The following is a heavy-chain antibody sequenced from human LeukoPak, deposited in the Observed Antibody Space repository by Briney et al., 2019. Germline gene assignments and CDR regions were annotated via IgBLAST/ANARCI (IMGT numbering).Heavy chain of an antibody. Sequence: SETLSLTCTVSGGSVSSGSYYWSWIRQPPGKGLEWIGFIYYSGSTNYNPSLKSRVTISVDTSKNQFSLKLSSVTAADTAVYYCARVVRAALDFDYWGQGTLVTVSS. CDR3: ARVVRAALDFDY. J-gene: IGHJ4*02. D-gene: IGHD6-25*01. CDR1: GGSVSSGSYY. CDR2: IYYSGST. V-gene: IGHV4-61*01.